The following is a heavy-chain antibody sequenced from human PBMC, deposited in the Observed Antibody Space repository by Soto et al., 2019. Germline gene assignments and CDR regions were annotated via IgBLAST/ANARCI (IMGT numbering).Heavy chain of an antibody. CDR3: ARDPSDDSSGYYYGYFDY. D-gene: IGHD3-22*01. CDR1: GGTFSSYS. Sequence: GASVKVSCKSSGGTFSSYSISWVRQAPGQGLEWMGGIIPIFGTANYAQKFQGRVTITADESTSTAYMELSSLRSEDTAVYYCARDPSDDSSGYYYGYFDYWGQGTLVTVSS. J-gene: IGHJ4*02. CDR2: IIPIFGTA. V-gene: IGHV1-69*13.